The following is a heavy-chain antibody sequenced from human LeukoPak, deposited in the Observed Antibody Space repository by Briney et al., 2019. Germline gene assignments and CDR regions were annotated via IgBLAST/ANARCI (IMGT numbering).Heavy chain of an antibody. V-gene: IGHV1-46*01. J-gene: IGHJ5*02. CDR2: INPSGGST. CDR1: GYTFTSSY. D-gene: IGHD1-26*01. CDR3: ARPYSGNAGGPAWFDP. Sequence: ASVKVSCKASGYTFTSSYMHWVRQAPGQGLEWMGIINPSGGSTSYAQKFQGRVTMTRDTSTSTVYMELSSLRSEDTAVYYCARPYSGNAGGPAWFDPGGQGTLVTVSS.